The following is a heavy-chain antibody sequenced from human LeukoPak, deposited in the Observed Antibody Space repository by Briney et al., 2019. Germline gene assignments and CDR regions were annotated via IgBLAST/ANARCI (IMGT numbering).Heavy chain of an antibody. CDR2: IYYSGST. Sequence: SETLSLTCTVSGGSISSYYWSWIRQPPGKGVEWIGYIYYSGSTNYNPSLKSPVTISVDTSKNQFSLKLSSVTAADTAVYYCAGNTTPVPRDYWGQGTLVTVSS. V-gene: IGHV4-59*01. D-gene: IGHD4-23*01. CDR3: AGNTTPVPRDY. J-gene: IGHJ4*02. CDR1: GGSISSYY.